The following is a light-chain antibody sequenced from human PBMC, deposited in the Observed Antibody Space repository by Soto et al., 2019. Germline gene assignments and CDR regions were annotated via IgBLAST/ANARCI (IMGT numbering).Light chain of an antibody. CDR3: SSYTTSNTRQIV. CDR1: SSDVGGYNY. V-gene: IGLV2-14*03. J-gene: IGLJ1*01. CDR2: DVT. Sequence: QPALTQPASGSGSPGQSSSISCTGTSSDVGGYNYVSWYQHHPGKAPKLIIYDVTNRPSGVSNPFSGSKSGNTASLTISGLQPEDEAEYYCSSYTTSNTRQIVFGTGTKVTVL.